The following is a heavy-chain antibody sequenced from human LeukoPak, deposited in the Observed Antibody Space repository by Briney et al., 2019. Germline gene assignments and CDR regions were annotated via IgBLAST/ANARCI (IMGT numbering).Heavy chain of an antibody. J-gene: IGHJ5*02. CDR2: INAGNGNT. CDR3: ARPADVVATIPWFDP. Sequence: ASVKVSCKASGYTFTSYAMHWVRQAPGQRLEWMGWINAGNGNTKYSQKFQGRVTITRDTSASTAYMELSSLRSEDTAVYYCARPADVVATIPWFDPWGQGTLVTVSS. V-gene: IGHV1-3*01. D-gene: IGHD5-12*01. CDR1: GYTFTSYA.